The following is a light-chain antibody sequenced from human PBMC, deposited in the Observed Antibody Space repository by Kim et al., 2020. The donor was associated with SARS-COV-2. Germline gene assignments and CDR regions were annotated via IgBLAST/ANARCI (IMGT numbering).Light chain of an antibody. V-gene: IGLV3-19*01. CDR3: QSRDSGGNVV. CDR2: GRS. CDR1: SLRSYY. J-gene: IGLJ2*01. Sequence: SSELTQDHDVSVALGQTVRITCQGDSLRSYYATWYQQKPRQAPLLVIFGRSNRPSGIPDRFSGSTSGNTASLTISGAQAEDEADFYCQSRDSGGNVVFGGGTKLTVL.